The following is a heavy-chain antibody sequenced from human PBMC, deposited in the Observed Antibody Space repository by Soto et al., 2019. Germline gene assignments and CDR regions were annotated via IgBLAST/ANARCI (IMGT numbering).Heavy chain of an antibody. CDR2: TSYDGSNK. CDR3: ARWGTTGGLDV. CDR1: GFTFRSYV. J-gene: IGHJ1*01. Sequence: QVQLVESGGGVVQPGTSLRLSCVGSGFTFRSYVIHWFRQAPGKGLEWVALTSYDGSNKDYGDSVKGRFTISRDNSRNTVDLQMDSLRREDTDLYYCARWGTTGGLDVWGQGTLVSVSS. V-gene: IGHV3-30*19. D-gene: IGHD3-16*01.